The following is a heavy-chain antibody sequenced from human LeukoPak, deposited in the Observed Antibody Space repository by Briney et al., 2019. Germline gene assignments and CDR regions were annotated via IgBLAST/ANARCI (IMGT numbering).Heavy chain of an antibody. CDR3: AKDSRDYGYYFDY. CDR2: IRYDGSNK. V-gene: IGHV3-30*02. D-gene: IGHD4-17*01. J-gene: IGHJ4*02. Sequence: GGSLRLSCAASGFTFNSYGMHWVRQAPGKGLEWVAFIRYDGSNKYYADSVKGRFTISRDNSKSTLYLQMNSLRAEDTAVYYCAKDSRDYGYYFDYWGQGTLVTVSS. CDR1: GFTFNSYG.